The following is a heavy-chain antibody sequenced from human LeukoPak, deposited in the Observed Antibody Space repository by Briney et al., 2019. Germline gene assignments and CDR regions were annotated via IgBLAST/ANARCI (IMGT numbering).Heavy chain of an antibody. V-gene: IGHV1-18*01. CDR1: GLTFTNNG. Sequence: ASVSLSCKVSGLTFTNNGFSWDRQAHGQGIGWMGWISTYNGETKYAQKLRGRVPMSTDTSTRTAYMEMRSLGSDYTAVYYCARIAARHLDYYFDYWGQGTLVSVS. D-gene: IGHD6-6*01. J-gene: IGHJ4*02. CDR3: ARIAARHLDYYFDY. CDR2: ISTYNGET.